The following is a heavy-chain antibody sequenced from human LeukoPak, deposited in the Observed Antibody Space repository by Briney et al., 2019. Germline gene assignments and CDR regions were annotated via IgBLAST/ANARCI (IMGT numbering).Heavy chain of an antibody. D-gene: IGHD6-13*01. V-gene: IGHV3-53*01. Sequence: GGSLRLSCATSGFTVSTNYMSWVRQAPGKGLEWVSVIYSGGSIYYADSVKGRFSISRDNSQNTLYLQMNGLRTEDTAVYYCARAAYSSTWYSRYFDLWGRGTLVTVSS. J-gene: IGHJ2*01. CDR3: ARAAYSSTWYSRYFDL. CDR2: IYSGGSI. CDR1: GFTVSTNY.